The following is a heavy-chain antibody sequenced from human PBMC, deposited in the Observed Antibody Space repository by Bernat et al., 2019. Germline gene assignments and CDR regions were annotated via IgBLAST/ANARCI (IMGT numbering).Heavy chain of an antibody. J-gene: IGHJ6*02. Sequence: EVQLVESGGGLVKPGRSLRLSCAASGFTFDDYAMHWVRQAPGKGLEGVSGISWNSGSIGYADSVKGRFTISRDNAKNSLYLQMNSLRAEDTALYYCAKEAAAGTDHYYYYGMDVWGQGTTVTVSS. CDR1: GFTFDDYA. CDR2: ISWNSGSI. V-gene: IGHV3-9*01. D-gene: IGHD6-13*01. CDR3: AKEAAAGTDHYYYYGMDV.